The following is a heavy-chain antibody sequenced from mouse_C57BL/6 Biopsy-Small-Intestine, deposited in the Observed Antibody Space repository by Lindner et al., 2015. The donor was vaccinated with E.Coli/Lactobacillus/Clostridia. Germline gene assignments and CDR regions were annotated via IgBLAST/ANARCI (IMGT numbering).Heavy chain of an antibody. D-gene: IGHD2-4*01. J-gene: IGHJ2*01. Sequence: VQLQESGAELVRPGASVKLSCTASGFNIKDDYMHWVKQRPEQGLEWIGWIDPENGDTEYASKFQGKATITADTSSNTAYLQLSSLTSEDSAIYYCAREGDYDYDVLDYWGQGTALTVSS. V-gene: IGHV14-4*01. CDR3: AREGDYDYDVLDY. CDR1: GFNIKDDY. CDR2: IDPENGDT.